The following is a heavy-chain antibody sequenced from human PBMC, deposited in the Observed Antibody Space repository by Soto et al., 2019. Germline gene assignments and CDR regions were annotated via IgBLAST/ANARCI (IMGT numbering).Heavy chain of an antibody. Sequence: ASVKVSCKASGYTFTSYYMHWVRQAPGQGLEWMGRISASSGSTNYAQKFQGRVTMTSDTSTSTAYMELRSVRSDDTAVYYCARWWELLHHYGMDVWGQGTTVTVSS. CDR1: GYTFTSYY. V-gene: IGHV1-46*01. CDR2: ISASSGST. J-gene: IGHJ6*02. D-gene: IGHD1-26*01. CDR3: ARWWELLHHYGMDV.